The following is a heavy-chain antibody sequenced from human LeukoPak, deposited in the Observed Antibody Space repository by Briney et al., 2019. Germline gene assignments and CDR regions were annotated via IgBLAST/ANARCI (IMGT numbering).Heavy chain of an antibody. CDR1: GFTFSSYS. V-gene: IGHV3-48*02. D-gene: IGHD6-13*01. CDR2: ISSSSSTI. J-gene: IGHJ4*02. Sequence: GGCLRLSRAASGFTFSSYSLNWVRQAPGKGLEWVSYISSSSSTIYYADSVKGRFTISRDNAKNSLYLQMNSLRDEDTAVYYCARGGGSSSWYTDYWGQGTLVTVSS. CDR3: ARGGGSSSWYTDY.